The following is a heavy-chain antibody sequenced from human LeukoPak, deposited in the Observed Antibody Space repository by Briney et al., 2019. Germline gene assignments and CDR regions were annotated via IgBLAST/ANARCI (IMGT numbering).Heavy chain of an antibody. CDR1: GFTFSNAW. Sequence: GGSLRLSCAASGFTFSNAWMSWVRPAPGKGLEWGGRIKSKTDGATTDYAAPVKGRFAISRDDSRRTIYLQMNSLKTEDTAVYYCTALVPNYDYVWGSYRYNEKWGQGTLVTVSS. CDR2: IKSKTDGATT. D-gene: IGHD3-16*02. CDR3: TALVPNYDYVWGSYRYNEK. V-gene: IGHV3-15*01. J-gene: IGHJ4*02.